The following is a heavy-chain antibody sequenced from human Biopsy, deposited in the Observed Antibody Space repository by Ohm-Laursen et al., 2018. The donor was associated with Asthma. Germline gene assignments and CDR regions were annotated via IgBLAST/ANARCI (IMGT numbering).Heavy chain of an antibody. D-gene: IGHD3-22*01. V-gene: IGHV4-31*03. J-gene: IGHJ4*02. CDR3: ARIPRRSGSYFVDY. CDR1: GDSITSGGCC. CDR2: IHHSGTS. Sequence: TLSLTYTVSGDSITSGGCCWNWIRQHPGKGLEWIGYIHHSGTSYFNPSLKSRVSSSRDTSKNQFSLRLSSVTAADTAMYYCARIPRRSGSYFVDYWGQGTLVTVSS.